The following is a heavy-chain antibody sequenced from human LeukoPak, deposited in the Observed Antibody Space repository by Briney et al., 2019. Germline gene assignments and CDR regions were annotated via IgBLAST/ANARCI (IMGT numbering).Heavy chain of an antibody. J-gene: IGHJ4*02. Sequence: GSLRLSCAASGFTFSNFAMSWVRQAPGKGLQWVSAISDSGGGTFYADSVKGRFTISRDNSKNTLYLQMNSLIAEDTAVYYCAKVGVGWVAFEYWGQGTLVTVSS. CDR2: ISDSGGGT. D-gene: IGHD3-16*01. V-gene: IGHV3-23*01. CDR1: GFTFSNFA. CDR3: AKVGVGWVAFEY.